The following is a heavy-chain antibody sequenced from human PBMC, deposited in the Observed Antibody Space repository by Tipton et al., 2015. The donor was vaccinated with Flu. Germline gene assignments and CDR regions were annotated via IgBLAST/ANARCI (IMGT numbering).Heavy chain of an antibody. V-gene: IGHV3-30*02. D-gene: IGHD6-19*01. Sequence: SGFSFSDHGMHWVRQAPGKGLEWVAFIRYDGTNKYYVDSVKGRFTISRDNFLNTLFLQMNSLRAEDTAVYYCAKVIPELVAGLDYWGQGTLVTVSS. CDR1: GFSFSDHG. CDR2: IRYDGTNK. J-gene: IGHJ4*02. CDR3: AKVIPELVAGLDY.